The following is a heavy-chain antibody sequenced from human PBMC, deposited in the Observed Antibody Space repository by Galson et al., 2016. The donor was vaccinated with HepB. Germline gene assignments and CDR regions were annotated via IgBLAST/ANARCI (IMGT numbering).Heavy chain of an antibody. CDR1: GFTVSSNY. V-gene: IGHV3-53*01. Sequence: SLRLSCAASGFTVSSNYMSWVRQAPGKGLEWVSVINSGGSTYHSGSVKGRFTISRDNSKNTLYLQMNSLRAEDTAVYYCARDREGIEPATSLGLGYYYYYYMDVWGKGTTVTVSS. D-gene: IGHD6-13*01. CDR3: ARDREGIEPATSLGLGYYYYYYMDV. CDR2: INSGGST. J-gene: IGHJ6*03.